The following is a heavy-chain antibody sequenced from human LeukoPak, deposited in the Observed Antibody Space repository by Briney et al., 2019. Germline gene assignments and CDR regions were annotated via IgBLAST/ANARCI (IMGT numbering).Heavy chain of an antibody. Sequence: GGSLRLSCAASGFTFSSYAMSWVRQAPGKGLEWVSAISGSGGSTYYADSVKGRFTISRDNSKNTLYLQMNSLRAEDTAVYYCAKDLLTYYYDSSGSLFDYWGQGTLVTVSS. J-gene: IGHJ4*02. CDR3: AKDLLTYYYDSSGSLFDY. D-gene: IGHD3-22*01. V-gene: IGHV3-23*01. CDR1: GFTFSSYA. CDR2: ISGSGGST.